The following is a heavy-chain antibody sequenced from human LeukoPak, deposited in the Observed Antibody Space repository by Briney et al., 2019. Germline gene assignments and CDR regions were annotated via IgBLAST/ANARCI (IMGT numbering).Heavy chain of an antibody. Sequence: GESLRLSCAASGFTFSDYAMTWVRQAPGKGLQWVSGISGSGASTYYGDSVKGRFTISRDNSKNTLYLQIDSLRVEDTAVYYCAKGASSGWLLYWFDPWGQGTLVTVSS. D-gene: IGHD6-19*01. V-gene: IGHV3-23*01. CDR1: GFTFSDYA. CDR3: AKGASSGWLLYWFDP. CDR2: ISGSGAST. J-gene: IGHJ5*02.